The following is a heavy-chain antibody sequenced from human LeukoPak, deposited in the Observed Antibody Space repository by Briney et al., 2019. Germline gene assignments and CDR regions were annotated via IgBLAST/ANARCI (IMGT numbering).Heavy chain of an antibody. Sequence: GGSLRLSCAASGFTFSSNWIHWVRQVPGKGLVWVSRIIPVGTSATYADSVKGRFTISRDNAKNTLYLQMNTLRAEDTAVYYCVYSGNFRFDYWGQGTLVTVSS. CDR3: VYSGNFRFDY. V-gene: IGHV3-74*01. J-gene: IGHJ4*02. D-gene: IGHD1-26*01. CDR1: GFTFSSNW. CDR2: IIPVGTSA.